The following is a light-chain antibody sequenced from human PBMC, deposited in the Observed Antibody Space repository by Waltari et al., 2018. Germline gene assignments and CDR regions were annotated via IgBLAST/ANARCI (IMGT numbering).Light chain of an antibody. Sequence: DVQLIHSPSTLSASVGDRVTITCRASESVKNNLAWYKHQPGKAPKVLVHKASRLESGVASRFSGSGYGTEFTLTISSLEPDDFATYYCHQYNTLPLTFGGGTKVEIK. J-gene: IGKJ4*01. CDR1: ESVKNN. CDR2: KAS. V-gene: IGKV1-5*03. CDR3: HQYNTLPLT.